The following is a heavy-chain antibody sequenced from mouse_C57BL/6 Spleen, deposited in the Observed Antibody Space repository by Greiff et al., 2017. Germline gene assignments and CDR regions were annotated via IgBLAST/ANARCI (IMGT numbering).Heavy chain of an antibody. CDR2: IDPSDSET. V-gene: IGHV1-52*01. Sequence: QVQLQQPGAELVRPGSSVKLSCKASGYTFTSYWMHWVKQRPIQGLEWIGNIDPSDSETHYNQKFKDKATLTVDKSSSTAYMQLSSLTSEDSAVYYCARGGDYDGSRGYFDVWGTGTTVTVSS. CDR3: ARGGDYDGSRGYFDV. D-gene: IGHD1-1*01. CDR1: GYTFTSYW. J-gene: IGHJ1*03.